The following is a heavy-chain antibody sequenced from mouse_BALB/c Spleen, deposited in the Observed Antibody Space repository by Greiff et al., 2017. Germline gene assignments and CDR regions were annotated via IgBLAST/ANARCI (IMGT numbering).Heavy chain of an antibody. V-gene: IGHV2-3*01. CDR3: AKFPGTTTAYAMDY. Sequence: VKVVESGPGLVAPSQSLSITCTVSGFSLTSYGVSWVRQPPGKGLEWLGVIWGDGSTNYHSALISRLSISKDNSKSQVFLKLNSLQTDDTATYYCAKFPGTTTAYAMDYWGQGTSVTVSS. CDR1: GFSLTSYG. J-gene: IGHJ4*01. CDR2: IWGDGST. D-gene: IGHD1-2*01.